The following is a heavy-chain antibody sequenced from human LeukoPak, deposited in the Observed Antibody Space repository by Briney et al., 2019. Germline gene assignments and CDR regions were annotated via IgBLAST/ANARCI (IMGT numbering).Heavy chain of an antibody. J-gene: IGHJ3*02. CDR3: ARGLTGTTINDAFDI. CDR1: GYTFTSYG. D-gene: IGHD1-7*01. V-gene: IGHV1-18*01. CDR2: ISAYNGNT. Sequence: ASVKVSCKASGYTFTSYGISWVRQAPGQGLEWMGWISAYNGNTNYAQKLQGRVTMTIDTSTSTAYMELRSLRSDDTAVYYCARGLTGTTINDAFDIWGQGTMVTVSS.